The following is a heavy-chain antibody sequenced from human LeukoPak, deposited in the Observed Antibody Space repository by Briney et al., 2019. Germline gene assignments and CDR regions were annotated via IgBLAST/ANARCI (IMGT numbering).Heavy chain of an antibody. Sequence: GESLQISCQGSGYSFTSYWIGWVRQMPGKGLEWMGITYPGDSDTRYSPSFQGQVTISADKSISTAYLQWSSLKASDTAMYYCARWGNHSMFDPWGQGTLVTVSS. CDR3: ARWGNHSMFDP. V-gene: IGHV5-51*01. CDR1: GYSFTSYW. CDR2: TYPGDSDT. D-gene: IGHD4-23*01. J-gene: IGHJ5*02.